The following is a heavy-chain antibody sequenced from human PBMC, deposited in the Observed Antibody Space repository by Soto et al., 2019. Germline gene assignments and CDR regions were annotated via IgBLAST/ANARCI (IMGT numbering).Heavy chain of an antibody. J-gene: IGHJ6*02. V-gene: IGHV3-48*02. CDR2: ISSDSRYI. Sequence: EVQLVESGGGLVQPGGSLRLSCAASRFTLSNYAVNWVRQAPGKGLEWVSYISSDSRYIYYGDSVKGRFTISRDNARNSVYLQMNSVREEDTVVYYCARIKLVEFLFINVDVYDRDVWGQGTPVTVSS. CDR1: RFTLSNYA. D-gene: IGHD3-16*01. CDR3: ARIKLVEFLFINVDVYDRDV.